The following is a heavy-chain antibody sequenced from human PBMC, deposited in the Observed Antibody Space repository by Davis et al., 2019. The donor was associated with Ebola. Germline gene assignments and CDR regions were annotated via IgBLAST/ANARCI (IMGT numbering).Heavy chain of an antibody. D-gene: IGHD3-16*01. V-gene: IGHV4-34*01. CDR3: ARDFGDGAHFDY. Sequence: PSETLSLTCGVCGGSLSGYYWTWIRQAPGKGLEWIGEIDDDGDTTYRASLKSRLTISLDTSKNQFSLKRTSVTAADTAIYFCARDFGDGAHFDYWGQGILVTVSS. J-gene: IGHJ4*02. CDR1: GGSLSGYY. CDR2: IDDDGDT.